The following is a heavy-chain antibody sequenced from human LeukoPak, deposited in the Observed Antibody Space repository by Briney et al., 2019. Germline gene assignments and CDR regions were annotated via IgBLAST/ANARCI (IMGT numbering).Heavy chain of an antibody. CDR1: GFTFNNYA. Sequence: GGSLRLSCAVSGFTFNNYAMSWVRQAPGKGLEWVSGISGSGGSTYYADSVKGRFTISRDNSKNTLYLQMNGLRAEDTAVYYCAKRSSIAFFDYWGQGTLVTVSS. CDR3: AKRSSIAFFDY. D-gene: IGHD6-6*01. J-gene: IGHJ4*02. CDR2: ISGSGGST. V-gene: IGHV3-23*01.